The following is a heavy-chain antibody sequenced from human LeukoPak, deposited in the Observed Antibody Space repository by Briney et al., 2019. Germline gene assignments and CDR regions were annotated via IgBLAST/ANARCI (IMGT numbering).Heavy chain of an antibody. V-gene: IGHV3-7*04. CDR1: GLTFNNYA. Sequence: GGSLRLSCAVSGLTFNNYAMSWVRQAPGKGLEWVANIKQDGSAKYYVDSVKGRFTISRDNAKNSLYLQMNSLRAEDTAVYYCVWGMDVWGQGTTVTVSS. CDR3: VWGMDV. J-gene: IGHJ6*02. CDR2: IKQDGSAK.